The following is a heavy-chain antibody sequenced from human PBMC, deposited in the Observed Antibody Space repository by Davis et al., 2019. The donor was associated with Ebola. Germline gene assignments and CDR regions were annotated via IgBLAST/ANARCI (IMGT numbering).Heavy chain of an antibody. CDR2: IRSKANSYAT. CDR1: GFTFSSYG. Sequence: GGSLRLSCAASGFTFSSYGMHWVRQASGKGLEWVGRIRSKANSYATAYAASVKGRFTISRDDSKNTAYLQMNSLKTEDTAVYYCTRTAVAGDDYWGQGTLVTVSS. D-gene: IGHD6-19*01. J-gene: IGHJ4*02. CDR3: TRTAVAGDDY. V-gene: IGHV3-73*01.